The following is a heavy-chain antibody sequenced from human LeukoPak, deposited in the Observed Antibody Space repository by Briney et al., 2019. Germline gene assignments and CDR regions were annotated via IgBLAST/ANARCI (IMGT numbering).Heavy chain of an antibody. V-gene: IGHV3-23*01. CDR3: AKDHTRRDFWSGSLVSTSYYFDY. CDR2: ISGSGGST. D-gene: IGHD3-3*01. Sequence: PGGSLRLPCAASGFTFSSYAMSWVRQAPGKGLEWVSAISGSGGSTYYADSVKGRFTISRDNSKNTLYLQMNSLRAEDTAVYYCAKDHTRRDFWSGSLVSTSYYFDYWGQGTLVTVSS. J-gene: IGHJ4*02. CDR1: GFTFSSYA.